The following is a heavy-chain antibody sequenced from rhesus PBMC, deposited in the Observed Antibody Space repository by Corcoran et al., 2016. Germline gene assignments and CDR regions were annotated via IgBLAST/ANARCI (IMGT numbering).Heavy chain of an antibody. CDR2: IYGSGSSP. V-gene: IGHV4-169*01. J-gene: IGHJ4*01. CDR1: GGSISSSY. Sequence: QLQLQESGPGLVKPSETLSVTCAVSGGSISSSYWSWIRQAPGKGLEWIGYIYGSGSSPNYNPSLKSRCTLSVDTSKNHLSLKLSSVTTADTAVYYCARGLGLLAAGGFDYWGQGVLVTVSS. CDR3: ARGLGLLAAGGFDY. D-gene: IGHD6-13*01.